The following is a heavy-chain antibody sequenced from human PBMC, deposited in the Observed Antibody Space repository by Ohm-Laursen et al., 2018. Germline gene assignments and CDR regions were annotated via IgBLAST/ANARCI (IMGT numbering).Heavy chain of an antibody. V-gene: IGHV1-69*01. D-gene: IGHD3-3*01. CDR3: ARERGEYDFFH. J-gene: IGHJ4*02. Sequence: SSVKVSCKASGGTFSSYAISWVRQAPGQGLEWMGGIIPLFGTANYAQKFQGRVTITADESTSTAYMELSSLRSEDTAMYYCARERGEYDFFHWGQGTLVTVSS. CDR1: GGTFSSYA. CDR2: IIPLFGTA.